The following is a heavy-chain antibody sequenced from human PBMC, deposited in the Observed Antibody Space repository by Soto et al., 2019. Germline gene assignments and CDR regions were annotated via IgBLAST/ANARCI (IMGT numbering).Heavy chain of an antibody. V-gene: IGHV4-34*01. J-gene: IGHJ4*02. CDR2: INHSGST. CDR3: ARAGPNYDILTGYYLYYFDY. CDR1: GGSFSGYY. D-gene: IGHD3-9*01. Sequence: SETLSLTCAVYGGSFSGYYWSRIRQPPGKGLVWIGEINHSGSTNYNPSLKSRVTISVDTSKNQFSLKLSSVTAADTAVYYCARAGPNYDILTGYYLYYFDYWGQGTLVTVSS.